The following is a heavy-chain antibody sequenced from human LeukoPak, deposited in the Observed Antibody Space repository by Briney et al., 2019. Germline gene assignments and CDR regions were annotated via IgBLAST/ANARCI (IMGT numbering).Heavy chain of an antibody. V-gene: IGHV3-21*01. CDR3: ASSSGRYID. Sequence: GGSLRLSCAASGFIFSSCSMNWVRQAPGKGLEWVSSISGSSFYINYADSVRGRFTISRDNAENSVYLQMNSLRVEDTAVYYCASSSGRYIDWGQGTLVTVSS. J-gene: IGHJ4*02. CDR2: ISGSSFYI. CDR1: GFIFSSCS. D-gene: IGHD6-19*01.